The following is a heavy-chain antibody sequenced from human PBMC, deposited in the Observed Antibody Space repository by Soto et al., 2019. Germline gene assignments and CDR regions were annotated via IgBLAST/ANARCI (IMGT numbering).Heavy chain of an antibody. D-gene: IGHD2-15*01. CDR1: GYTFTSYG. J-gene: IGHJ5*01. CDR3: ARGGYSIGGSCYLGGWFDS. CDR2: ISAYNGNT. V-gene: IGHV1-18*01. Sequence: RASVKVSCKASGYTFTSYGISWVRQAPGQGLEWMGWISAYNGNTNYAQKLQGRVTMTTDTSTSTAYMELRSLRSDDTAVYYCARGGYSIGGSCYLGGWFDSWGQGTLVTVSS.